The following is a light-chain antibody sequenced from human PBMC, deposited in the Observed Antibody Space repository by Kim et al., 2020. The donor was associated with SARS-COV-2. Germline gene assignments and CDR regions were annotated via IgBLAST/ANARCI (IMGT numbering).Light chain of an antibody. J-gene: IGKJ1*01. CDR2: AAS. Sequence: LSPGERGPLSCRTSRRVTSNYLAWYQQKPGKAPRLLIYAASSRATDIPDRFSGSGSGTDFTLTISRLEPEDFALYYCQQYGTSPWTFGQGTKLEI. CDR1: RRVTSNY. V-gene: IGKV3-20*01. CDR3: QQYGTSPWT.